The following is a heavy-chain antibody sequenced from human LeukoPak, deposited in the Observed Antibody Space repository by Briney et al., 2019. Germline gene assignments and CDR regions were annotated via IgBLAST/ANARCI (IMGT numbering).Heavy chain of an antibody. Sequence: GGSLRLSCAASGFTFSSYGMHWVRQAPGKGLEWVAFIRYDGSNKYYADSVKGRFTISRDNSKNTLYLQMNSLRAEDTAVYYCAKDIGYCSGGSCYPSRDFDYWGQGTLVTVSS. J-gene: IGHJ4*02. CDR1: GFTFSSYG. CDR2: IRYDGSNK. CDR3: AKDIGYCSGGSCYPSRDFDY. V-gene: IGHV3-30*02. D-gene: IGHD2-15*01.